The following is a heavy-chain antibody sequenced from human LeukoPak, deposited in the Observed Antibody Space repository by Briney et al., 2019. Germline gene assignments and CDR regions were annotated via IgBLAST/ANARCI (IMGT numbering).Heavy chain of an antibody. CDR2: INHSGST. V-gene: IGHV4-34*01. CDR3: ARGGWELPKGSLDY. D-gene: IGHD1-26*01. CDR1: GGSFSGYY. J-gene: IGHJ4*02. Sequence: SETLSLTCAVYGGSFSGYYWSWIRQPPGKGLEWIGEINHSGSTNSNPSLKSRVTISVDASKNQFSLKLSSVTAADPAVYYCARGGWELPKGSLDYWGQGTLVTVSS.